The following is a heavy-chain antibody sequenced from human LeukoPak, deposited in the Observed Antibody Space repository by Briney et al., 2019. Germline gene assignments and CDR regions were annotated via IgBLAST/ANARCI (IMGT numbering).Heavy chain of an antibody. CDR1: GGSMSSYY. V-gene: IGHV4-59*08. CDR3: ARGRRGIYYYDSSGYHGPDAFDI. Sequence: SETLSLTCTVSGGSMSSYYWSWIRQPPGKGLEWIGYMYYSGSINYNPSLKSRVTISVDTSKSQFSLRLSSVTAADTAVYYCARGRRGIYYYDSSGYHGPDAFDIWGQGTMVTVSS. J-gene: IGHJ3*02. CDR2: MYYSGSI. D-gene: IGHD3-22*01.